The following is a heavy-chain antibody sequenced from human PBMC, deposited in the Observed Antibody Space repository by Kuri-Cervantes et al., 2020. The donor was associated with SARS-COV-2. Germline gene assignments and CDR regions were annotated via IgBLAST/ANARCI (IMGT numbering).Heavy chain of an antibody. CDR1: GGCVSSGSYY. D-gene: IGHD7-27*01. V-gene: IGHV4-61*01. CDR3: AREWLTNWGRPDDAFDI. CDR2: IYYSGSN. J-gene: IGHJ3*02. Sequence: SETLSVTCTASGGCVSSGSYYWSWMRQPPWKGLEWSGYIYYSGSNKYHPSLKSRVTISVDTSKNQASLKLSSVTAADTAVYYCAREWLTNWGRPDDAFDIWGQWTMVTVSS.